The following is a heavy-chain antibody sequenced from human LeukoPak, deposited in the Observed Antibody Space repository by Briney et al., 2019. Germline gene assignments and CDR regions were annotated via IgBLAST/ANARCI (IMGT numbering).Heavy chain of an antibody. CDR2: IYPGGSDT. D-gene: IGHD2-2*01. CDR3: ARGNHCGSTSCALDY. V-gene: IGHV5-51*01. Sequence: GESLKISCEGSGYSFASYWIGWVRQMPGKGLEWMGIIYPGGSDTRYSPSFQGQVTISADKSIATAYLQWSSLKASDTAMYYCARGNHCGSTSCALDYWGQGTLVTVSS. CDR1: GYSFASYW. J-gene: IGHJ4*02.